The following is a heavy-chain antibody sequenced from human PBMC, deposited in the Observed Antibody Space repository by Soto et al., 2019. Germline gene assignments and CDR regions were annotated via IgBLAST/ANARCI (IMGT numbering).Heavy chain of an antibody. V-gene: IGHV3-30*03. J-gene: IGHJ4*02. CDR3: ARGPSYSDSYFDH. D-gene: IGHD4-17*01. CDR1: GFRFSAYA. CDR2: VSYDGNNK. Sequence: PGGSLRLSCAASGFRFSAYAMHWVRQSPGKGLEWVAAVSYDGNNKYYADSVEGRFTISRDNSKNTVYLQMNSLRLEDTAVYYCARGPSYSDSYFDHWGQGTLVTVSS.